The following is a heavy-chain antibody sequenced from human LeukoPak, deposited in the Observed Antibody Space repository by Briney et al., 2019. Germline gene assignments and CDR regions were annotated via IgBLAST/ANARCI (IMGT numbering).Heavy chain of an antibody. CDR2: ISWNSGTI. CDR1: GFTFDDYA. Sequence: PGRSLRLSCAASGFTFDDYAMHWVRQAPGKGLEWVSGISWNSGTIGYADSVKGRFTISRDHSKNPLYLQMSSLRAEDTAVYSCARDGGYSYGPLEYYFDYWGQGTLVTVSS. CDR3: ARDGGYSYGPLEYYFDY. D-gene: IGHD5-18*01. J-gene: IGHJ4*02. V-gene: IGHV3-9*01.